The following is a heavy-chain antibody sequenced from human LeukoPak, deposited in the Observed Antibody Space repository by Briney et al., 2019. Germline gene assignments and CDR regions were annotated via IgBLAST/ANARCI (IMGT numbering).Heavy chain of an antibody. J-gene: IGHJ4*02. CDR3: ARLTGRVVPVAIGY. V-gene: IGHV3-21*01. Sequence: GGSLRLSCAASGFAFNTYTMNWVRQAPGKGLEWVSSISSSSSSIYYADSVKGRFTISRDNAKNSLYLEMNSLRAEDTAVYYCARLTGRVVPVAIGYWGPGTLVTVSS. D-gene: IGHD2-2*01. CDR2: ISSSSSSI. CDR1: GFAFNTYT.